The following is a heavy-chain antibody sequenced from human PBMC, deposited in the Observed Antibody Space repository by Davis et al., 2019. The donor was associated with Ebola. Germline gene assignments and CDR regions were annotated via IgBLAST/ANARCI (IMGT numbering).Heavy chain of an antibody. Sequence: ASVKVSCKASGGTFSSYAISWVRQAPGQGLEWMGWINPNSGGTNYAQKFQGRVTMTRDTSISTAYMELSRLRSDDTAVYYCARAGSSGRRFDYWGQGTLVTVSS. CDR3: ARAGSSGRRFDY. D-gene: IGHD3-22*01. J-gene: IGHJ4*02. CDR1: GGTFSSYA. CDR2: INPNSGGT. V-gene: IGHV1-2*02.